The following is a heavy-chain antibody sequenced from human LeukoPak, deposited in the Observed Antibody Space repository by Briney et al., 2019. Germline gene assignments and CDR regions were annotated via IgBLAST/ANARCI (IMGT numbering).Heavy chain of an antibody. CDR1: GYTFTGCY. CDR3: AREGERGAGSGSYYNDY. J-gene: IGHJ4*02. CDR2: INPNSGGT. V-gene: IGHV1-2*04. D-gene: IGHD3-10*01. Sequence: GASVKVSCKASGYTFTGCYMHWVRQAPGQGLEWMGWINPNSGGTNYAQKFQGWVTMTRDTSISTAYMELSRLRSDDTAVYYCAREGERGAGSGSYYNDYWGQGTLVTVSS.